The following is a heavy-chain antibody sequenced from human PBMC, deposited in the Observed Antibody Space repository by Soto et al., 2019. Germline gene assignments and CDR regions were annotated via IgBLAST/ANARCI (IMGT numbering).Heavy chain of an antibody. CDR1: GFSFSTYG. V-gene: IGHV3-23*01. D-gene: IGHD3-10*01. CDR2: ISGSGGST. Sequence: EVQLLDSGGGLVQPGGSLRLSCAASGFSFSTYGMSWVRQAPGKGLEWVSGISGSGGSTYYADSVKGRFTISRDNSKNNLYLQMNTLRAEDTAVYYCARSTSGFDYWGQGTLVTVSS. CDR3: ARSTSGFDY. J-gene: IGHJ4*02.